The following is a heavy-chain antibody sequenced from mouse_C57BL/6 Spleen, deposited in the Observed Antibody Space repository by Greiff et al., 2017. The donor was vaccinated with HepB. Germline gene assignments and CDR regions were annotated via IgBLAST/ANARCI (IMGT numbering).Heavy chain of an antibody. Sequence: QVQLKESGAELARPGASVKLSCKASGYTFTSYGISWVKQRTGQGLEWIGEIYPRSGNTYYNEKFKGKATLTADKSSSTAYMELRSLTSEDSAVYFCARRYYDYSYAMDYWGQGTSVTVSS. D-gene: IGHD2-4*01. CDR2: IYPRSGNT. CDR1: GYTFTSYG. J-gene: IGHJ4*01. V-gene: IGHV1-81*01. CDR3: ARRYYDYSYAMDY.